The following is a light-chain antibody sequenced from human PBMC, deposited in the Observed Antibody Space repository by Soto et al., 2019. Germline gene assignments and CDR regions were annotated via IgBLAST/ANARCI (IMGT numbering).Light chain of an antibody. CDR3: CLYAGSYIFVV. V-gene: IGLV2-11*01. CDR1: SSDVGGYSY. J-gene: IGLJ2*01. Sequence: QSVLTQPRSVSGSPGQSLTISCTGTSSDVGGYSYVSWYQQHPGKAPKLVIYDVNKRPSGVPDRFSGSKSGNTASLTISGLQAEDEADYYCCLYAGSYIFVVFGGGTKLTVL. CDR2: DVN.